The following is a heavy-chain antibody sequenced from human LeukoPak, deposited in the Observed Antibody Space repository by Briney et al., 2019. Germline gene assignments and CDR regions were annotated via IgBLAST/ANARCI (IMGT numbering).Heavy chain of an antibody. CDR1: GDSISNYY. J-gene: IGHJ4*02. CDR3: ARGVGSGWYFDY. Sequence: SETLSLTCTVSGDSISNYYWSWVRQPPGKGLEWIGYIYYTGSTKFNPSLKSRLIMSVDTSKNQFSLKLTSVTAADTAVYYCARGVGSGWYFDYWGQGTLVTVSS. V-gene: IGHV4-59*01. CDR2: IYYTGST. D-gene: IGHD6-19*01.